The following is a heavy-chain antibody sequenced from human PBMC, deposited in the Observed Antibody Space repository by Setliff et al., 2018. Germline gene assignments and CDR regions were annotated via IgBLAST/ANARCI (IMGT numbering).Heavy chain of an antibody. V-gene: IGHV4-38-2*02. CDR2: IHHSGKA. J-gene: IGHJ4*02. D-gene: IGHD3-10*01. Sequence: PSETLSLTCAVSGFSISSGYYWGWIRQPPGKGLEWIVNIHHSGKAYYNPSLKSRVTISLDSSKNQFSLRLSSVTAADAAVYFCARESATIGEFPLYYFDKWGQGIPVTVS. CDR1: GFSISSGYY. CDR3: ARESATIGEFPLYYFDK.